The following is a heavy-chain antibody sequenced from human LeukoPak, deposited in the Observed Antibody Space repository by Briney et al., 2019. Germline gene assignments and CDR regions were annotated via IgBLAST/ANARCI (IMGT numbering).Heavy chain of an antibody. CDR3: AKASIAVSAKGLFDY. Sequence: GGSLRLSCVASGFTFSNYAMSWVRQAPGKGLEWVSTITANGGSTYYADPVKGRFTISRDNSNNMLYVQMSSLRAEDTAIYYCAKASIAVSAKGLFDYWGQGTLVTVSS. D-gene: IGHD6-19*01. CDR2: ITANGGST. J-gene: IGHJ4*02. CDR1: GFTFSNYA. V-gene: IGHV3-23*01.